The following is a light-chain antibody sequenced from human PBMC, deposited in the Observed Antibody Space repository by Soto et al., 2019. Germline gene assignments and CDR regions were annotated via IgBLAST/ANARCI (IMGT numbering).Light chain of an antibody. CDR1: QSVSGN. J-gene: IGKJ1*01. V-gene: IGKV3-20*01. CDR2: GAS. Sequence: NVFTLSPGTLSLSPGERATLSCRASQSVSGNLAWYQQKPGQAPRLLIYGASSRATGIPDRFSGSGSGTDFTLTISRLEPEDFAVYYCQLYGSSPWTFGQGTKVDIK. CDR3: QLYGSSPWT.